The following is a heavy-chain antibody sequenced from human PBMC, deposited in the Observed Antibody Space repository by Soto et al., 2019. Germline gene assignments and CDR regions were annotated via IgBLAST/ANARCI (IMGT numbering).Heavy chain of an antibody. Sequence: GGSLRLSCAASGFIFTSYGMHWVRQAPGKGLEWMALILHDGSAEYYADSVKGRFTISRDNSKNTLYLQMSSLTAEDTAVYYCARSRDGYSFYFYYGMDGWGQGATVTVSS. CDR3: ARSRDGYSFYFYYGMDG. CDR1: GFIFTSYG. D-gene: IGHD4-4*01. V-gene: IGHV3-30*03. CDR2: ILHDGSAE. J-gene: IGHJ6*02.